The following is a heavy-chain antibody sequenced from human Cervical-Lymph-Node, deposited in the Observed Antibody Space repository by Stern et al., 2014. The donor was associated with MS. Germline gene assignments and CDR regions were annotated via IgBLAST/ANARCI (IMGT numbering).Heavy chain of an antibody. V-gene: IGHV3-20*01. Sequence: EMQLVESGGGVERPGGSLRLSCAASGFSFDDYGMSWVRQAPGKGLEWVSSINWNGGSTDYADSVKGRFTISRDNAKNSLYLQMNSLRAEDTALYHCTRSVEMATIDAFDIWGQGTMVTVSS. J-gene: IGHJ3*02. CDR3: TRSVEMATIDAFDI. D-gene: IGHD5-24*01. CDR1: GFSFDDYG. CDR2: INWNGGST.